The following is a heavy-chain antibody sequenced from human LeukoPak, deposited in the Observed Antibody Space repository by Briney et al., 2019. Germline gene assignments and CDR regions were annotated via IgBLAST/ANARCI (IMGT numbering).Heavy chain of an antibody. CDR2: IYYSGST. J-gene: IGHJ4*02. CDR1: GGSISSYY. CDR3: ARVDYYDNSGYFLFDY. D-gene: IGHD3-22*01. V-gene: IGHV4-59*01. Sequence: SETLSLTCTVSGGSISSYYWSWIRQPPGKGLEWIGYIYYSGSTNYNPSLKSRVTISVDTSKNLFSPKLSSVTAADTAVYYCARVDYYDNSGYFLFDYWGQGTLVTVSS.